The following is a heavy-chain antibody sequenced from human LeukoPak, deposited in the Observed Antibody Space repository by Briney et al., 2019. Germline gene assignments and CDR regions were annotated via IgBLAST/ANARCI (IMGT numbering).Heavy chain of an antibody. Sequence: GGSLRLSCAASGFTFDDYAMHWVRQAPGKGLEWVSGISWNSGSIGYADSVKGRFTISRDNAKNSLYLQMNSLRAEDTALYYCAKDTLLVQRGFDYWGQGTLVTVSS. CDR2: ISWNSGSI. D-gene: IGHD6-13*01. CDR1: GFTFDDYA. V-gene: IGHV3-9*01. J-gene: IGHJ4*02. CDR3: AKDTLLVQRGFDY.